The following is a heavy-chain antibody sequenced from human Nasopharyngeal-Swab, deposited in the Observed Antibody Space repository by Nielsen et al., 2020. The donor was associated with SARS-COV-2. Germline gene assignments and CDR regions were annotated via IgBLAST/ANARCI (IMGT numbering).Heavy chain of an antibody. CDR2: ISGSGGST. V-gene: IGHV3-23*01. CDR1: GFTFSSYA. CDR3: AKLHHYYGESDY. Sequence: GGSLRLPCAASGFTFSSYAMSWVRQAPGKGLEWVSAISGSGGSTYYADSVKGRFTISRDNSKNTLYLQMNSLRAEDTAVYYCAKLHHYYGESDYWGQGTLVTVSS. D-gene: IGHD4-17*01. J-gene: IGHJ4*02.